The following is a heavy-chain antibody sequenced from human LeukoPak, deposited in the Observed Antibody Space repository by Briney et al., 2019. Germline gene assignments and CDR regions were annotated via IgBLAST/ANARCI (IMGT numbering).Heavy chain of an antibody. CDR3: TRDHGRSIVLQ. CDR2: ICDSGST. J-gene: IGHJ4*02. D-gene: IGHD1-26*01. Sequence: PSETLSLTCTISRDSISGKYWSWIRQSPGKGLEWIGYICDSGSTNYNPSLASRVTISVDTSKNQFSLRLTSVTAADTAVYYCTRDHGRSIVLQWGQGTLVTVSS. V-gene: IGHV4-59*12. CDR1: RDSISGKY.